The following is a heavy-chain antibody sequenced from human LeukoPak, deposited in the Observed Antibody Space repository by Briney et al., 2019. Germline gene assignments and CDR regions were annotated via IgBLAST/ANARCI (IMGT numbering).Heavy chain of an antibody. CDR3: ASATYYYDSSGYSIYYYYMDV. D-gene: IGHD3-22*01. CDR2: INPSGGTT. CDR1: GYTFINYY. Sequence: ASVKVSCKASGYTFINYYMHWVRQAPGQGLEWMGIINPSGGTTSYAQNFQGRVTMTRDTSTSTVYMELSSLRSEDTAVYYCASATYYYDSSGYSIYYYYMDVWGKGTTVTVSS. J-gene: IGHJ6*03. V-gene: IGHV1-46*01.